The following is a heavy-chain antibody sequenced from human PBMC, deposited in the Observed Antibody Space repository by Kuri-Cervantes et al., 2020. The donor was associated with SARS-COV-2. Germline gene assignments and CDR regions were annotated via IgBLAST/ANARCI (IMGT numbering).Heavy chain of an antibody. CDR1: GGTFSSYT. D-gene: IGHD3-3*01. V-gene: IGHV1-69*06. Sequence: SVKVSCKASGGTFSSYTISWVRQAPGQGLEWMGGIIPIFGTANYAQKFQGRVTITADKSTSTAYMELSSLRSEDTAVYYCARDSVGYDFWSGYSAGKQYYYYYYMDVWGKGTTVTVSS. J-gene: IGHJ6*03. CDR3: ARDSVGYDFWSGYSAGKQYYYYYYMDV. CDR2: IIPIFGTA.